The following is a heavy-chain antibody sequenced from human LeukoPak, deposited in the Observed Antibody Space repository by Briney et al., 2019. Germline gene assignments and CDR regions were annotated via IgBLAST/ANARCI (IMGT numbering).Heavy chain of an antibody. CDR1: GFTFSHAW. CDR2: IKSRTDGGTT. CDR3: AKDRGIISDY. D-gene: IGHD3-10*01. Sequence: GGSLRLSCAASGFTFSHAWMTWVRQAPGRGLEWVGRIKSRTDGGTTTYGAPVKGRFTISRDDSKNTLYLQMNSLRAEDTALYYCAKDRGIISDYWGQGILVTVSS. J-gene: IGHJ4*02. V-gene: IGHV3-15*01.